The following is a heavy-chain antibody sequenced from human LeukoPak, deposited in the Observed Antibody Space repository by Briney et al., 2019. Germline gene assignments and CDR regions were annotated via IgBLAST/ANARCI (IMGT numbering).Heavy chain of an antibody. CDR1: GITLSNYG. CDR2: ISSSGGGT. J-gene: IGHJ4*02. D-gene: IGHD3-22*01. CDR3: AKRGVVIRVILVGFHKEAYYFDS. Sequence: GGSLRLSCAVSGITLSNYGMSWVRQAPGKGLEWVAGISSSGGGTKYADSVKGRFTISRDNPKNTLYLQMNSLRAEDTAVYFCAKRGVVIRVILVGFHKEAYYFDSWGQGALVAVSS. V-gene: IGHV3-23*01.